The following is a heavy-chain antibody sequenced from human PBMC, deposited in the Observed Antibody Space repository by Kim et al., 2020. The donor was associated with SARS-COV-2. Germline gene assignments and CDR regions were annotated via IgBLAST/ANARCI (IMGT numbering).Heavy chain of an antibody. CDR1: GGTFSSYA. CDR2: IIPIFGTA. V-gene: IGHV1-69*13. D-gene: IGHD5-12*01. Sequence: SVKVSCKASGGTFSSYAISWVRQAPGQGLEWMGGIIPIFGTANYAQKFQGRVTITADESTSTAYMELSSLRSEDTAVYYWARGGGYAGYDNWFDPWGQGTLVTVSS. J-gene: IGHJ5*02. CDR3: ARGGGYAGYDNWFDP.